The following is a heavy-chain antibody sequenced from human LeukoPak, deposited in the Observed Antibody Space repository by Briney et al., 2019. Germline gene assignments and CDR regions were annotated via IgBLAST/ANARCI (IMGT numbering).Heavy chain of an antibody. J-gene: IGHJ4*02. CDR3: AKDLYSSGWSLYDH. CDR1: GFTFGTYG. D-gene: IGHD6-19*01. V-gene: IGHV3-30*18. Sequence: GGSLRLSCAAFGFTFGTYGMHWVRQAPGKGLEWVGLISYDGSNKNYADSVKGRFTISRDNSKNTLDLQMNSLRAEDTAIYYCAKDLYSSGWSLYDHWGQGTLVTVSS. CDR2: ISYDGSNK.